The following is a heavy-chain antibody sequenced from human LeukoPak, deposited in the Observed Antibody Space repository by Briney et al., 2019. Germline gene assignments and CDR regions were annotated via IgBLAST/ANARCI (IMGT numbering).Heavy chain of an antibody. D-gene: IGHD6-13*01. CDR3: AKGIVAAAGFYYGMDV. CDR2: ISGSGGST. CDR1: GFTISSYA. J-gene: IGHJ6*02. V-gene: IGHV3-23*01. Sequence: GGSLRLSCAASGFTISSYAMSWVRQAPGKGLEWVSAISGSGGSTYYADSVKGRFTISRDNSKNTLYLQMNSLRAEDTAVYYCAKGIVAAAGFYYGMDVWGQGTTVTVSS.